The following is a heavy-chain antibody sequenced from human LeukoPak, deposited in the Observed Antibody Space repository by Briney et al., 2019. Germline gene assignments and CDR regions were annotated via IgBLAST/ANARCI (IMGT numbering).Heavy chain of an antibody. CDR1: GGSISSGGYY. V-gene: IGHV4-31*03. J-gene: IGHJ4*02. CDR3: ARAKDGPYYFDY. CDR2: IYYSGST. Sequence: PSETLSLTCTVSGGSISSGGYYWSWIRQHPGKGLEWIGYIYYSGSTYYNPSLKSRVTISVDRSKNQFSLKLSSVTAADTAVYYCARAKDGPYYFDYWGQGTLVTVSS. D-gene: IGHD2-15*01.